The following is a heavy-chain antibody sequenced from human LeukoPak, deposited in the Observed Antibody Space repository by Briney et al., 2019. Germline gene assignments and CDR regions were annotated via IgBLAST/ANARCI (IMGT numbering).Heavy chain of an antibody. J-gene: IGHJ4*02. CDR2: INSDGSST. CDR1: GFTFSSYW. CDR3: ARDPNEYSSSLFLIWTGFFYF. D-gene: IGHD6-13*01. Sequence: GGSLRLSCAASGFTFSSYWMHWVRQAPGKGLVWVSRINSDGSSTSYADSVKGRFTISRDNAKNTLYLQMNSLRAEDTAVYYCARDPNEYSSSLFLIWTGFFYFLGQGNLVHVS. V-gene: IGHV3-74*01.